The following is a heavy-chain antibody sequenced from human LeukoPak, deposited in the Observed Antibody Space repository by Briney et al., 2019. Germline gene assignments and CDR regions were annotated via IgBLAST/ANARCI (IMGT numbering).Heavy chain of an antibody. J-gene: IGHJ5*02. CDR2: INPSGGST. V-gene: IGHV1-46*01. Sequence: GASVKASCKASGYTFTSYYMHWVRQAPGQGLEWMGIINPSGGSTSYAQKFQGRVTMTRDMSTSTVYMELSSLRSEDTAVYYCAIVVPALKNWFDPWGQGTLVTVSS. CDR3: AIVVPALKNWFDP. CDR1: GYTFTSYY. D-gene: IGHD3-10*01.